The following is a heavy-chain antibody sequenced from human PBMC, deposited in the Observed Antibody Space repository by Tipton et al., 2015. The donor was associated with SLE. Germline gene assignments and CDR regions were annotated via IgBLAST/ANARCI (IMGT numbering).Heavy chain of an antibody. D-gene: IGHD3-3*01. CDR1: GGSFGDDY. J-gene: IGHJ6*02. CDR2: INHSGST. V-gene: IGHV4-34*01. Sequence: TLSLTCAVYGGSFGDDYWSWIRQPPGKGLEWIGEINHSGSTNYNPSLKSRVTISVDTSKNQFSLKLSSVTAADTAVYYCARVAYDFWSGYGDYYYGMDVWGQGTTVTVSS. CDR3: ARVAYDFWSGYGDYYYGMDV.